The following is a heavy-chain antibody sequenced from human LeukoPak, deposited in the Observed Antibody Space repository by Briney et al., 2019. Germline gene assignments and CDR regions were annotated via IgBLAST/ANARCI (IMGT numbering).Heavy chain of an antibody. V-gene: IGHV3-30*03. J-gene: IGHJ4*02. CDR3: ASHPLALIVGGFDY. CDR2: ISYDGSNK. CDR1: GFTFSSYG. Sequence: GALRLSCAASGFTFSSYGMHWVRQAPGKGLEWVAVISYDGSNKYYADSVKGRFTISRDNSKNTLYLQMNSLRAEDTAVYYCASHPLALIVGGFDYWGQGTLVTVSS. D-gene: IGHD1-26*01.